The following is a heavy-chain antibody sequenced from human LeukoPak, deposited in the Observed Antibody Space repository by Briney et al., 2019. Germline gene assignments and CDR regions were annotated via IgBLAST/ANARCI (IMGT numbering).Heavy chain of an antibody. Sequence: KPSETLSLTCTVSGGSISSYYWSWIRQPPGKGLEWIGYIYYSGSTNYNPSLKSRVTISVDTSKNQFSLKLSSVTAADTAVYYCARQRQESRFLEWLLHHWYFDLWGRGTLVTVSS. CDR3: ARQRQESRFLEWLLHHWYFDL. V-gene: IGHV4-59*08. CDR1: GGSISSYY. J-gene: IGHJ2*01. D-gene: IGHD3-3*01. CDR2: IYYSGST.